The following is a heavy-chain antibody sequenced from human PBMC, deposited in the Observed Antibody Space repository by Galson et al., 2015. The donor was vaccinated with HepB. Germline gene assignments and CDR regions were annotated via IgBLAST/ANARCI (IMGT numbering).Heavy chain of an antibody. D-gene: IGHD3-22*01. CDR2: IRYDARTK. J-gene: IGHJ6*02. CDR3: AKDLRYESTYGMDV. Sequence: SLRLSCAASGIAFNDYGMHWVRQAPGKGLGWVAFIRYDARTKYYTDSVKGRFTISRDDSKNTVYLQMNSLRAEDTAVYYCAKDLRYESTYGMDVWGQGTTVTVSS. CDR1: GIAFNDYG. V-gene: IGHV3-30*02.